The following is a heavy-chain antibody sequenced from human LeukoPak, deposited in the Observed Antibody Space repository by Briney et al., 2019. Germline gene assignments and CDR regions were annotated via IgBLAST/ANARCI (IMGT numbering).Heavy chain of an antibody. J-gene: IGHJ4*02. Sequence: GGSLRLSCAASGFTFSSYGMHWVRQAPGKGLEWVSYISSGGSTIYYADSVKGRFTISRDNAKNSLFLQMNSLRAEDTAVYYCAGDCRYNYGPHWGQGALVTVSS. D-gene: IGHD5-18*01. V-gene: IGHV3-48*01. CDR2: ISSGGSTI. CDR3: AGDCRYNYGPH. CDR1: GFTFSSYG.